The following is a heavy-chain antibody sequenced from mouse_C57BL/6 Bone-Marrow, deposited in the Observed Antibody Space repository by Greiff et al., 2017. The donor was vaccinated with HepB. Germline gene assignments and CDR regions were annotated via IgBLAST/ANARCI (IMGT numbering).Heavy chain of an antibody. D-gene: IGHD2-5*01. CDR3: ARPKSNTFAH. CDR1: GFNIQNTY. J-gene: IGHJ3*01. V-gene: IGHV14-3*01. CDR2: IDPANGNT. Sequence: VQLQQSVAELVRPGASVKLSCPASGFNIQNTYMYWVKQRPEQGLEWIGRIDPANGNTKYAPKFQGKATITADTSSNTAYLQLSSLTSEDTAIYDCARPKSNTFAHRGQGTMVTVSA.